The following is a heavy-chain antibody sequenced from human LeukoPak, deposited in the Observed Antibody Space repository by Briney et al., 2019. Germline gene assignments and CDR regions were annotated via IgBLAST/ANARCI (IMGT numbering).Heavy chain of an antibody. D-gene: IGHD4-23*01. CDR1: GFTFDDYA. CDR2: ISWNSGSI. Sequence: GGSLRLSCAASGFTFDDYAMHWVRQAPGKGLEWVSGISWNSGSIGYADSVKGRFTISRDNAKNSLYLQMNSLRAEDTAVYYCARGLRWHDYWGQGTLVTVSS. J-gene: IGHJ4*02. V-gene: IGHV3-9*01. CDR3: ARGLRWHDY.